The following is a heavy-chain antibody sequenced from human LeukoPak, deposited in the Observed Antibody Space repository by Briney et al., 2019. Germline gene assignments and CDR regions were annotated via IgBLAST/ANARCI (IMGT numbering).Heavy chain of an antibody. J-gene: IGHJ4*02. Sequence: GASVTVSCKASGGTFSSYAISWVRQAPGQGLEWMGGIIPIFGTANYAQKFQGRVTITADESTSTAYMELSSLRSEDTAVYYCARGSPAGWYPPDYWGQGTLVTVSS. V-gene: IGHV1-69*13. CDR1: GGTFSSYA. CDR3: ARGSPAGWYPPDY. D-gene: IGHD6-19*01. CDR2: IIPIFGTA.